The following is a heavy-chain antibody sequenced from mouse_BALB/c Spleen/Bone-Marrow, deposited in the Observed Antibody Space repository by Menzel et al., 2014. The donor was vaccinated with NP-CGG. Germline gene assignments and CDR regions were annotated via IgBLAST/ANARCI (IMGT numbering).Heavy chain of an antibody. D-gene: IGHD2-4*01. Sequence: LQQSGGGLVKPGGSLKLSCAASGFTFSSYAMSWVRQTPEKRLEWFASINSGDSNYYPDSVKGRFTISRDNARNILYLQMSSLRSEDTAMYYCARSTMITTGNYFDYWGQGTTLTVSS. CDR1: GFTFSSYA. CDR2: INSGDSN. V-gene: IGHV5-6-5*01. CDR3: ARSTMITTGNYFDY. J-gene: IGHJ2*01.